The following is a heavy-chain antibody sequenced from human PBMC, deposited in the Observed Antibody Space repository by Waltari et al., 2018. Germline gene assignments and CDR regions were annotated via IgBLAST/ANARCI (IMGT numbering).Heavy chain of an antibody. CDR3: ARYQAYYSNYDACDI. V-gene: IGHV3-21*01. Sequence: ELQLVESGGGLVKPGGSLRLSCAASGFTFSSYSMNWVRQAPGKGLDWVSSISSSSSYIYYADSVRGRFTISRDNAKHSLYLQMNSLRAEDTAVYYCARYQAYYSNYDACDIWGQGTMFTVSS. CDR1: GFTFSSYS. CDR2: ISSSSSYI. J-gene: IGHJ3*02. D-gene: IGHD4-4*01.